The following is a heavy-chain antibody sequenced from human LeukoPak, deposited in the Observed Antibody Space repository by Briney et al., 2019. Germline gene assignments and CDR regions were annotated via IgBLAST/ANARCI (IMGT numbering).Heavy chain of an antibody. CDR1: GFPFCSYA. J-gene: IGHJ4*02. CDR2: ISGSGGRT. Sequence: PGGSLSLSCAASGFPFCSYAMTWVRQAPGKGLEWVSVISGSGGRTYYADSVKGRFTISRDNSKNTLYLQMSSLRAEDTAVYYCAKDRGGGNLDFDYWGQGTLVTVSS. CDR3: AKDRGGGNLDFDY. V-gene: IGHV3-23*01. D-gene: IGHD2-15*01.